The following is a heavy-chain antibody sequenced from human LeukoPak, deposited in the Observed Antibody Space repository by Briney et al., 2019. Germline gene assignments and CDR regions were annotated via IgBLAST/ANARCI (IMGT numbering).Heavy chain of an antibody. CDR1: GGSISSSSYY. CDR2: IYYRGST. Sequence: SETLSLTCTVSGGSISSSSYYWGWIRQPPGKGLEWIGSIYYRGSTYYNPSLKSRVTISVDTSKNQFSLKLSPVTAADTAVYYCARHAKAPIVVVPAAKPRRNWFDPWGQGTLVTVSS. J-gene: IGHJ5*02. V-gene: IGHV4-39*01. CDR3: ARHAKAPIVVVPAAKPRRNWFDP. D-gene: IGHD2-2*01.